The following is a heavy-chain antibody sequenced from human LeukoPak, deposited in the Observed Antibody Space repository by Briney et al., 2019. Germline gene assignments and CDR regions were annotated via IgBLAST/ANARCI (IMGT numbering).Heavy chain of an antibody. V-gene: IGHV3-23*01. D-gene: IGHD3-22*01. J-gene: IGHJ4*02. CDR2: ISGSGGST. CDR1: GFTFSSYA. CDR3: AKDLYDSSGYYLSLFDY. Sequence: GGSLRLSCAASGFTFSSYAMSWVRQAPGEGLEWVSAISGSGGSTYYADSVKGRFTISRDNSKNTLYLQMNSLRAEDTAVYYCAKDLYDSSGYYLSLFDYWGQGTLVTVSS.